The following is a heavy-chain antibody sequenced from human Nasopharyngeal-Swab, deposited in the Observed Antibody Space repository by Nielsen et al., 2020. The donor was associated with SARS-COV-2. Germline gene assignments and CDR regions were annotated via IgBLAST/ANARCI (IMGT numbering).Heavy chain of an antibody. CDR2: IYSGGST. CDR3: VRAYGSGNYFDY. CDR1: GFTVSSNY. V-gene: IGHV3-53*01. J-gene: IGHJ4*02. D-gene: IGHD3-10*01. Sequence: GESLKISCAASGFTVSSNYMSWVRQAPGKGLEWVSVIYSGGSTYYADSVKGRFTISRDNSKNTLYLQMNSLRAEDTAVYYCVRAYGSGNYFDYWGQGTLVTVSS.